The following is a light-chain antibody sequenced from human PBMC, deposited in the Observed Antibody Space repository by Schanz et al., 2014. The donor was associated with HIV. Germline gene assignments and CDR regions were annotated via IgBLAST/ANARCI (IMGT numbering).Light chain of an antibody. CDR3: ILAYNTIWV. Sequence: QAVVTQEPSLTVSPGGTVTLTCGSSTGTVTRGHWPYWVQQKPGQAPRTLIYDTDNKLSWTPARFSGALLGDKAALTLSGALPEDEADYYCILAYNTIWVFGGGTKFTVL. CDR1: TGTVTRGHW. V-gene: IGLV7-46*01. J-gene: IGLJ3*02. CDR2: DTD.